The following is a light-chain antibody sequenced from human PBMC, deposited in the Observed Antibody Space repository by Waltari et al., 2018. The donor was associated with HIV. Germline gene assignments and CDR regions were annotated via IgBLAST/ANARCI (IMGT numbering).Light chain of an antibody. CDR1: QTLVSSDGNTY. J-gene: IGKJ3*01. Sequence: DVVLTQSSVYLPVTLGQPASIACKSSQTLVSSDGNTYLNWFQQRPGQSPRRLIYKVSYRDFGVSDRFSGSGSGTDFKLKISRVEAEDVGDYFCLQTTHWPPFSFGPGTKVDF. CDR2: KVS. CDR3: LQTTHWPPFS. V-gene: IGKV2-30*01.